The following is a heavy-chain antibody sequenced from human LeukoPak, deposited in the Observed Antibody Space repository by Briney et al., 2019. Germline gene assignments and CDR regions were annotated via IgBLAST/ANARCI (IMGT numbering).Heavy chain of an antibody. CDR3: ARGRYYDSSGYYKSLYYYYYYMDV. Sequence: SVRVSCKASGGTFSSYAISWVRQAPGQGLEWMGRIIPIFGTANYAQKFQGRVTITTDESTSTAYMELSSLRSEDTAVYYCARGRYYDSSGYYKSLYYYYYYMDVRGKGTTVTVSS. D-gene: IGHD3-22*01. CDR1: GGTFSSYA. J-gene: IGHJ6*03. CDR2: IIPIFGTA. V-gene: IGHV1-69*05.